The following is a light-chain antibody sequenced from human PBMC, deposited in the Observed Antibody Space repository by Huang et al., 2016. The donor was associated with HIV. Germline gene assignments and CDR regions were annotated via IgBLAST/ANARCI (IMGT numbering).Light chain of an antibody. CDR1: QSLLDTSTKKNF. CDR3: QQYYGTPYT. CDR2: WAS. V-gene: IGKV4-1*01. Sequence: EIVMTQSPDSRSVPLGERATINCTSSQSLLDTSTKKNFLACYQQRPVQPPKLLIYWASTRGSGVPDRLSGSGSWKDFTLTVDSLQAEDGAIYYCQQYYGTPYTFGQGTKLEIE. J-gene: IGKJ2*01.